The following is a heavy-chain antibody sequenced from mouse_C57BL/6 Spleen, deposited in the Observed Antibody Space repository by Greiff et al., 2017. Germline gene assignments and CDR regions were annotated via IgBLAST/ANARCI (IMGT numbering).Heavy chain of an antibody. CDR2: ISDGGSYT. D-gene: IGHD3-3*01. V-gene: IGHV5-4*01. Sequence: EVHLVESGGGLVKPGGSLKLSCAASGFTFSSYAMSWVRQTPEKRLEWVATISDGGSYTYYPDNVKGRFTISRDKAKNNLYLQMSHLKSEDTAMYYCAREGGRYFDVWGTGTTVTVSS. CDR1: GFTFSSYA. J-gene: IGHJ1*03. CDR3: AREGGRYFDV.